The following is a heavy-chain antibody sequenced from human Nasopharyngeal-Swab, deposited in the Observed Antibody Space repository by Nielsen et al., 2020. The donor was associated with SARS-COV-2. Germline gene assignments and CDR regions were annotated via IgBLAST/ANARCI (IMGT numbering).Heavy chain of an antibody. CDR1: GFSFRSYE. CDR2: ISSSGSTI. J-gene: IGHJ6*02. D-gene: IGHD3-3*01. V-gene: IGHV3-48*03. CDR3: ARHYDFWSGYYNSHFYGMDV. Sequence: GGSLRLSCAASGFSFRSYEMNWVRQAPGKGLEWVSYISSSGSTIYYADSVKGRFTISRDNAKSSLHLQMNSLRAEDTAVYYCARHYDFWSGYYNSHFYGMDVWGQGTTVTVSS.